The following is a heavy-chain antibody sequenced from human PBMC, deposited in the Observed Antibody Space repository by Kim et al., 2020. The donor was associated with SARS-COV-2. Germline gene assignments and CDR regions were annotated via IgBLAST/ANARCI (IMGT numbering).Heavy chain of an antibody. D-gene: IGHD3-16*01. CDR2: INGGGETT. V-gene: IGHV3-23*01. CDR1: GFTLSDYA. J-gene: IGHJ5*02. CDR3: ASDREGDPSFGGCP. Sequence: GGSLRLSCAGSGFTLSDYAMSWVRQAPGKGLEWVSSINGGGETTRYADSVKGRFTISRDNSKNTVLLQMSSLRAEDTAVYYCASDREGDPSFGGCPWGQG.